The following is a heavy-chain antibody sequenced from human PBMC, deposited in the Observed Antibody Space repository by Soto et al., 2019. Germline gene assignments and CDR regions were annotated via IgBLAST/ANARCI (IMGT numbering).Heavy chain of an antibody. CDR1: GFTFSSYG. D-gene: IGHD3-10*01. J-gene: IGHJ4*02. V-gene: IGHV3-33*01. CDR2: IWYDGSNK. CDR3: ARDRGADYYGCFDD. Sequence: QVQLVESGGGVVQPGRSLRLSCAASGFTFSSYGMHWVRQAPGKGLEWVAVIWYDGSNKYYADSVKGRFTISRDNSKNTLYLQMNSLRAEDTAVYYCARDRGADYYGCFDDWGQGTLVTVSS.